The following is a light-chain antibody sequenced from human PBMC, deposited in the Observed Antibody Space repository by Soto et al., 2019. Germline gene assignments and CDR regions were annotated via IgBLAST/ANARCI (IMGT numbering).Light chain of an antibody. CDR3: QQLNGYQLA. V-gene: IGKV1-9*01. Sequence: DIQLTQSPSFLSASVGDTVTITCRASQGMSTYLAWYQQKPGKVPKLLIRSASTFQSGVTPRFSGGGSWSEFTLAISTLLPDDSGIYYCQQLNGYQLAFGGGTNVEIK. CDR2: SAS. CDR1: QGMSTY. J-gene: IGKJ4*01.